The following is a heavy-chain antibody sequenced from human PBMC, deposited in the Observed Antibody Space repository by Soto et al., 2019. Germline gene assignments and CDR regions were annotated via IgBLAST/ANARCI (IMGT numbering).Heavy chain of an antibody. J-gene: IGHJ5*02. D-gene: IGHD2-15*01. Sequence: GASVKVSCKASGYTFTSYYMHWVRQAPGQGLEWMGIINPGGGSTSYAQKFQERVTITRDMSTSTAYMELSSLRSEDTAVYYCAADTPPRSLVHPVVVVAVTWGQGTLVTVSS. CDR2: INPGGGST. CDR1: GYTFTSYY. CDR3: AADTPPRSLVHPVVVVAVT. V-gene: IGHV1-46*01.